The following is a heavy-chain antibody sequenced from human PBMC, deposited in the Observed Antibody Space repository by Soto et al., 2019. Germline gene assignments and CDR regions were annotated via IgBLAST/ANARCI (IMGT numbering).Heavy chain of an antibody. J-gene: IGHJ4*02. Sequence: GGSLRLSCAASGFTFSSYAMSWVRQAPGKGLEWVSAISGSGGSTYYADSVKGRFTISRDNSKNTLYLQMNSLRAEDTAVYYCSYYYDSSGYLFDYWGQGTLVTVSS. D-gene: IGHD3-22*01. CDR3: SYYYDSSGYLFDY. V-gene: IGHV3-23*01. CDR1: GFTFSSYA. CDR2: ISGSGGST.